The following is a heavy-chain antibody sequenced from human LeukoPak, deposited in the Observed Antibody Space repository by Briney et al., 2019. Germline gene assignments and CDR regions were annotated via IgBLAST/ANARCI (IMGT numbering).Heavy chain of an antibody. D-gene: IGHD3-22*01. CDR2: ISGSGGST. V-gene: IGHV3-23*01. CDR3: AKDLSSYYYDSSGLAFDY. CDR1: GFTFSSYA. J-gene: IGHJ4*02. Sequence: PGGSLRLSCAASGFTFSSYAMSWVRQAPGKGLEWVSAISGSGGSTYYADSVKGRFTISRDNSKNTLYLQMNSLRAEDTAVYYCAKDLSSYYYDSSGLAFDYWGQGTLVTVSS.